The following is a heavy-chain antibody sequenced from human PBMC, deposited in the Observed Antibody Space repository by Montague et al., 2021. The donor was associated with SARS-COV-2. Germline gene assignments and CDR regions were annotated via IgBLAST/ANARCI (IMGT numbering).Heavy chain of an antibody. J-gene: IGHJ4*02. CDR2: IYWDDDK. V-gene: IGHV2-5*05. D-gene: IGHD5-18*01. CDR1: GFSLSTSRVG. CDR3: AHFRGYTYGIDY. Sequence: PALVTPTQTLTLTCTFSGFSLSTSRVGVGWIRQPPGKALEWLTLIYWDDDKRYGPSLKTRLTITKDTSKNQVVLTMTNMDPVDTGTYYCAHFRGYTYGIDYWGQGTLVTVSS.